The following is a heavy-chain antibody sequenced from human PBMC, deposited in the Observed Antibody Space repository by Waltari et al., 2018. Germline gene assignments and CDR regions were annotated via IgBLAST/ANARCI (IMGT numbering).Heavy chain of an antibody. CDR1: GFPFSRYA. V-gene: IGHV3-30-3*01. Sequence: QVQLVESGGGVVQPGRSLRLSCAAAGFPFSRYAMHWVRQAPGKGLEWVAVISFDGSNKYYADSVKGRFTISRDNSKNTLYLQMNSLRAEDTAVYYCARDTVDSGYVGFYFDYWGQGTLVTVSS. CDR2: ISFDGSNK. CDR3: ARDTVDSGYVGFYFDY. D-gene: IGHD5-12*01. J-gene: IGHJ4*02.